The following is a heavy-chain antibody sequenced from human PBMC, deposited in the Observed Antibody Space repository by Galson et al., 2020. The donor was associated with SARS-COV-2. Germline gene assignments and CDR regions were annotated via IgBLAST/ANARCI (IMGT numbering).Heavy chain of an antibody. Sequence: TLSLTCSVSEVSMSSYYWNWIRQPPGKGLEWIGSISYSGTTNYNPSLRSRVTMLVDLSMNQFSLRLSSVTAADTAVYYCARDPAPLYGDNYYYGMDVWGRGTTVTVSS. CDR2: ISYSGTT. V-gene: IGHV4-59*01. CDR3: ARDPAPLYGDNYYYGMDV. D-gene: IGHD4-17*01. CDR1: EVSMSSYY. J-gene: IGHJ6*02.